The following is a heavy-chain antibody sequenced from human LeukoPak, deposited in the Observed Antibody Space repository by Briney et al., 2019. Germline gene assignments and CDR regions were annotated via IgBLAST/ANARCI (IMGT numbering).Heavy chain of an antibody. J-gene: IGHJ3*02. CDR2: ISSSSSYI. CDR3: ARSHYYDITGAFDI. Sequence: GGSLRLSCAASGFTFSSYSMNWDRQAPGKGLEWVSSISSSSSYIYYADSAKGRFTISRDNAKNSLYLQMNSLRAEDTAVYYCARSHYYDITGAFDIWGQGTMVTVSS. CDR1: GFTFSSYS. V-gene: IGHV3-21*01. D-gene: IGHD3-22*01.